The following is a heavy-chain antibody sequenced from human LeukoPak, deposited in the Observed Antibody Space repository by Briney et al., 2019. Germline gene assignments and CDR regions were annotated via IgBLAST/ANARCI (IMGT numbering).Heavy chain of an antibody. D-gene: IGHD3-16*02. CDR2: ISSSSSTI. CDR3: AGYYDYVWGSYRYKGPFDY. CDR1: GFTFSGYS. J-gene: IGHJ4*02. V-gene: IGHV3-48*02. Sequence: GGSLRLSCAASGFTFSGYSMIWVRQAPGRGLEWLSYISSSSSTISYADSVKGRFTISRDNAQNSLYLLMNSLRDEDTAVYYCAGYYDYVWGSYRYKGPFDYWGQGTLVTVSS.